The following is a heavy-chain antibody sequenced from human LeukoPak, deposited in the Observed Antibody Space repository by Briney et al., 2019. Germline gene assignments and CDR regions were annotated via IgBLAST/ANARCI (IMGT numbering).Heavy chain of an antibody. CDR1: GYTFTSYG. D-gene: IGHD3-3*01. V-gene: IGHV1-2*02. J-gene: IGHJ4*02. CDR2: INPNSGGT. CDR3: ARERREGYYDFWSGYDN. Sequence: GASVKVSCKASGYTFTSYGISWVRQAPGQGLEWMGWINPNSGGTNYAQKFQGRVTMTRDTSISTAYMELSRLRSDDTAVYYCARERREGYYDFWSGYDNWGQGTLVTVSS.